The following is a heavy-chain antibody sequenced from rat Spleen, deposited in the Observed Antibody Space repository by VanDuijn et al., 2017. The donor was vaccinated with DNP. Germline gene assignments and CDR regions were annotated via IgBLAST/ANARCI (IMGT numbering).Heavy chain of an antibody. CDR3: ARDYGYNLYAVDA. D-gene: IGHD1-9*01. J-gene: IGHJ4*01. CDR2: INTGSGCV. CDR1: GFTFTSYF. V-gene: IGHV1-43*01. Sequence: QIQLQQSGGELAKPGSSVRISCKASGFTFTSYFISWIKPPTGQGLEYIAYINTGSGCVRYNEKYKDKATLTVDRSSSTAFMQLNSLTPDDSAVYYCARDYGYNLYAVDAWGQGTAVTVAS.